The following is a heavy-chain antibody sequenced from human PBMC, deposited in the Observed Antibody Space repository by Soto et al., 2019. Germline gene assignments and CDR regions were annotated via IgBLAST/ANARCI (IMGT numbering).Heavy chain of an antibody. Sequence: PGGSLRLSCAASGFTFSSYAMSWVRQAPGKGLEWVSAISGSGGSTYYADSVKGRFTISRDNSKNTLYLQMNSLRAEDTAVYYCARDLSVYDAYPTFDYWGQGTLVTVSS. V-gene: IGHV3-23*01. CDR3: ARDLSVYDAYPTFDY. D-gene: IGHD2-8*01. J-gene: IGHJ4*02. CDR1: GFTFSSYA. CDR2: ISGSGGST.